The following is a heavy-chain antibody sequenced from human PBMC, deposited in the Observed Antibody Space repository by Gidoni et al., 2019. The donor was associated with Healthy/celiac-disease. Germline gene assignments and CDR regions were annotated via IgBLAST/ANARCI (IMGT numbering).Heavy chain of an antibody. CDR3: ARVAGLLAVAGPNDY. Sequence: EVQLVESGGGLVQPGGSLRLSCAASGFTFRSYAMHWVRQAPGKGLEYVSAISSNGGSTYYANSVKGRFTISRDNSKNTLYLQMGSLRAEDMAVYYCARVAGLLAVAGPNDYWGQGTLVTVSS. J-gene: IGHJ4*02. V-gene: IGHV3-64*01. CDR1: GFTFRSYA. CDR2: ISSNGGST. D-gene: IGHD6-19*01.